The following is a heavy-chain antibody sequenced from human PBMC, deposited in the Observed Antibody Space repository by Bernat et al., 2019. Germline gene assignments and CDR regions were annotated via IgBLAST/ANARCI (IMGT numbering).Heavy chain of an antibody. Sequence: EVQLVESGGGLVQPGGSLRLSCAASGFTFSSYWMSWVRQAPGKGLEWVANIKQDGSEKYYVDSVKGRFTISRDKAKNSLYLQMNSLRAEDTAVYYCARDMRYSYGYWDYYYYMDVWGKGTTVTVSS. J-gene: IGHJ6*03. CDR2: IKQDGSEK. CDR1: GFTFSSYW. CDR3: ARDMRYSYGYWDYYYYMDV. V-gene: IGHV3-7*03. D-gene: IGHD5-18*01.